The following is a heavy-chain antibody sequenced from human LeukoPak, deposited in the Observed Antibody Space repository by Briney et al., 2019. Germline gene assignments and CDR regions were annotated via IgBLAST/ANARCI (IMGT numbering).Heavy chain of an antibody. Sequence: GESLKISCKGSGYSFTSYWIGWVRQMPGKGLEWMGIIYPGDSDTRYSPSFQGQVTISADKSISTAYLQWSSLKASDTAMYYCATSYYYDSSGSNPYDYWGQGTLVTVSS. J-gene: IGHJ4*02. V-gene: IGHV5-51*01. CDR2: IYPGDSDT. CDR3: ATSYYYDSSGSNPYDY. D-gene: IGHD3-22*01. CDR1: GYSFTSYW.